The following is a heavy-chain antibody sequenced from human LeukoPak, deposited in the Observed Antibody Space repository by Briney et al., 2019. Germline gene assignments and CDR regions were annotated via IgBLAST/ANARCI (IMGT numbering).Heavy chain of an antibody. D-gene: IGHD3-22*01. J-gene: IGHJ3*02. CDR3: ARGPITMIVVGLAFDI. Sequence: SETLSLTCTVSGGSISSYYWSWIRQPPGKGLEWIGYIYYSGSTNYNPSLKSRVTISVDTSKNQFSLKLSSVTAADTAVYYCARGPITMIVVGLAFDIWGQGTMVTVSS. CDR2: IYYSGST. V-gene: IGHV4-59*01. CDR1: GGSISSYY.